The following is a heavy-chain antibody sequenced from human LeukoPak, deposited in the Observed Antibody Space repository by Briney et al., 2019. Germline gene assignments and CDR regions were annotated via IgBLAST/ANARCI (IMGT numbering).Heavy chain of an antibody. CDR2: IIPIFGTA. V-gene: IGHV1-69*06. CDR3: ARSQYITMIVARLYQFDD. J-gene: IGHJ4*02. Sequence: ASVKVSCKASGGTFSSYAISWVRQAPGQGLEWMGGIIPIFGTANYAQKFQGRVTITADKSTSTAYMELGSLRSEDTAVYYCARSQYITMIVARLYQFDDWGQGTLVTVSS. D-gene: IGHD3-22*01. CDR1: GGTFSSYA.